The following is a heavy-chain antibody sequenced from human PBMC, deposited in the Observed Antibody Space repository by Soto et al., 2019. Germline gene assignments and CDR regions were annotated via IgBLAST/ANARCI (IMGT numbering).Heavy chain of an antibody. J-gene: IGHJ5*02. Sequence: QIELQESGPGLVKPSQTLSLTCFVSGYFIGAGGYYWSWIRHHPGKGLEWIGSFYSSGSIIYNPSLRGRVSITGDMSTNQFSMSLTSVTAADTARYYCARMYSSGSGWFHPWGQGTLVTVSS. D-gene: IGHD6-19*01. V-gene: IGHV4-31*03. CDR1: GYFIGAGGYY. CDR3: ARMYSSGSGWFHP. CDR2: FYSSGSI.